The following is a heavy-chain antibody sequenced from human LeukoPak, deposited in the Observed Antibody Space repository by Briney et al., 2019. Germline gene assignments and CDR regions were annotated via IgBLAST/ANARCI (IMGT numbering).Heavy chain of an antibody. V-gene: IGHV4-39*01. Sequence: PSETLSLTCTVSGGSISSSSYYWGWIRQPPGKGLEWIGSIYYSGSTYYNPSLKSRVTISVDTSKNQFSLKLSSVTAAETAVYYCARHYDFWSGYYRYFDSWGQGTLVTVSS. CDR2: IYYSGST. D-gene: IGHD3-3*01. J-gene: IGHJ4*02. CDR3: ARHYDFWSGYYRYFDS. CDR1: GGSISSSSYY.